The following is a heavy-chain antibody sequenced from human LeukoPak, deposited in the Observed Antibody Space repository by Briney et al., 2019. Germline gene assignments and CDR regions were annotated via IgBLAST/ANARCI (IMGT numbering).Heavy chain of an antibody. CDR2: INHSGST. D-gene: IGHD1-26*01. CDR3: ARQSGSSHFDY. V-gene: IGHV4-34*01. J-gene: IGHJ4*02. Sequence: PSETLSLTCAVYVGSFSGYYWSWIRQPPGKGLEWIGEINHSGSTNYNPSLKSRVTMSVDTSENQFSLKLGSVTAADTAVYYCARQSGSSHFDYWGQGTLVTVSS. CDR1: VGSFSGYY.